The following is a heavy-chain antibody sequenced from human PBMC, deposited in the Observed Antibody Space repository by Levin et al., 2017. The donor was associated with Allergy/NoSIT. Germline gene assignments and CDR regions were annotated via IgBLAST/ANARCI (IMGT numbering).Heavy chain of an antibody. Sequence: ASVKVSCKASGYTFTAYYLHWVRQAPGQGLEWMGWINSNSGATSYAQKFQGRVTMTRDTSISTAFMEMTSLRSDDTAVFYCARDPYCSSASCYPAGLDNWGQGTLVTVSS. D-gene: IGHD2-2*01. CDR3: ARDPYCSSASCYPAGLDN. J-gene: IGHJ4*02. CDR1: GYTFTAYY. V-gene: IGHV1-2*02. CDR2: INSNSGAT.